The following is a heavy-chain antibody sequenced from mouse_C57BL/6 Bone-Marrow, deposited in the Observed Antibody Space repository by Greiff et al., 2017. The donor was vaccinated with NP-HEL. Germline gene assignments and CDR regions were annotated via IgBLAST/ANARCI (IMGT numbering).Heavy chain of an antibody. CDR2: ISSGSSTI. Sequence: DVMLVESGGGLVKPGGSLKLSCAASGFTFSDYGMHWVRQAPEKGLEWVAYISSGSSTIYYADTVKGRFTISRDNAKNTLFLQMTSLRSEDTAMYYCARGGYYVRYAMDYWGQGTSVTVSS. CDR1: GFTFSDYG. V-gene: IGHV5-17*01. J-gene: IGHJ4*01. D-gene: IGHD2-3*01. CDR3: ARGGYYVRYAMDY.